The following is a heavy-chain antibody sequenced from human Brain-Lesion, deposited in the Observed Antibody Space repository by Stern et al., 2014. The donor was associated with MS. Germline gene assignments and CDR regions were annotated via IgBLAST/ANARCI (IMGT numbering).Heavy chain of an antibody. CDR3: ARAHVDTWYWFDP. CDR1: GFTFSTYW. D-gene: IGHD5-18*01. J-gene: IGHJ5*02. Sequence: EMQLVESGGDLVQPGGSLRLSCTASGFTFSTYWMHWVRQAPGKGLVWVSRINGDGSRTSYADSVKGRFTISRDNAKNTLYVQMNSLRVEDTAVYYCARAHVDTWYWFDPWGQGTLVTVSS. CDR2: INGDGSRT. V-gene: IGHV3-74*02.